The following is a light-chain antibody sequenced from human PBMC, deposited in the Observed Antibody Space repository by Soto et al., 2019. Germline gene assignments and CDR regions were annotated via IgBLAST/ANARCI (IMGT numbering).Light chain of an antibody. CDR3: SSFTSTNTWV. CDR1: SSDVGGHDY. Sequence: QSALTQVASVSGSPGQSITISCTATSSDVGGHDYVSWYLQHPGKAPKLLIYEAFNRPSGVSDRFSGSKSGSTASLTMSGLQAEDEGDYYCSSFTSTNTWVFGGGTKLTVL. CDR2: EAF. J-gene: IGLJ3*02. V-gene: IGLV2-14*01.